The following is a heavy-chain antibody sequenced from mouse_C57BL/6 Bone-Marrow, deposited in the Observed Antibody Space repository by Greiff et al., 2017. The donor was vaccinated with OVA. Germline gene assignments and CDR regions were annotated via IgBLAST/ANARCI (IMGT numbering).Heavy chain of an antibody. CDR3: ARWDY. V-gene: IGHV1-69*01. J-gene: IGHJ2*01. CDR1: GYTFTSYW. CDR2: IDPSDSYT. Sequence: QVQLQQPGAELVMPGASVKLSCKASGYTFTSYWMHWVKQRPGQGLEWIGEIDPSDSYTNYNQKIKGKSTLTVKKSSSTAYMQLSSLTSEDSAVYYCARWDYWGQGTTLTVSS.